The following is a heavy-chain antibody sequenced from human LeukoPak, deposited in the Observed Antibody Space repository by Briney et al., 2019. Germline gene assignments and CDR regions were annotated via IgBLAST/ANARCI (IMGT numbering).Heavy chain of an antibody. CDR2: INHSGST. Sequence: SETLSLTCAVYGGSFSGYYWSWIRQPPGKGLEWIGEINHSGSTNYNPSLKSRVTISVDTSKNQFSLKLSSVTAADTAVYYCARRRRITMVRGANRDYYYYMDVWGKGTTVTISS. D-gene: IGHD3-10*01. J-gene: IGHJ6*03. CDR1: GGSFSGYY. V-gene: IGHV4-34*01. CDR3: ARRRRITMVRGANRDYYYYMDV.